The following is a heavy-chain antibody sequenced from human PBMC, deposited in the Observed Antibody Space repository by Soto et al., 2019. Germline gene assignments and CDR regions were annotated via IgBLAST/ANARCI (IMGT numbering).Heavy chain of an antibody. V-gene: IGHV1-46*01. CDR1: GYTFTSYY. CDR3: ARDGGTQQDYYGMDV. Sequence: ASVKVSCEASGYTFTSYYMHCVRQAPGQGLEWMGIINPSGGSTSYAQKFQGRVTMTRDTSTSTVYMELSSLRSEDTAVYYCARDGGTQQDYYGMDVWGQGTTVTVSS. CDR2: INPSGGST. D-gene: IGHD3-16*01. J-gene: IGHJ6*02.